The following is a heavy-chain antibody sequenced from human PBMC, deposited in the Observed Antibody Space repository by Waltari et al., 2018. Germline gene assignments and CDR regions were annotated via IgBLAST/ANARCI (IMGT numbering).Heavy chain of an antibody. V-gene: IGHV3-7*01. CDR2: IYQYGTLT. J-gene: IGHJ6*02. CDR1: GFTFSRFW. Sequence: EVQLVESGGGLVQPGGSLRLSCAASGFTFSRFWMSWVRQAPGRGLELVANIYQYGTLTNYVDSVKGRFTTSRDNARNSLYLQMNSLRVDDTAVYYCVRDDDGGMGAVWGQGTTVTVSS. CDR3: VRDDDGGMGAV. D-gene: IGHD3-16*01.